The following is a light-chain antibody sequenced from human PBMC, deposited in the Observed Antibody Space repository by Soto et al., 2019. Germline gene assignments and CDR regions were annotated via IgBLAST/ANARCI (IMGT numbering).Light chain of an antibody. CDR2: GAS. J-gene: IGKJ5*01. Sequence: DIVLTHSPGTLSLSPGEGATLSCRASQSVSNSYLAWYQQTPGQAPRLLIHGASSRATGIPDRFSGSGSGTDFTLTISRLEPEDFAVYYCQQYGSSPEISFGQGTRLEIK. V-gene: IGKV3-20*01. CDR3: QQYGSSPEIS. CDR1: QSVSNSY.